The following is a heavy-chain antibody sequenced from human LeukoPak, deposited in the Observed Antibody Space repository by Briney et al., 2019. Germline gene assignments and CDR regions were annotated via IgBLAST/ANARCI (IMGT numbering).Heavy chain of an antibody. D-gene: IGHD3-3*01. CDR3: AKDRVYYDFWSGLLSS. CDR2: ISYDGSNK. V-gene: IGHV3-30-3*01. J-gene: IGHJ4*02. CDR1: GFTFSSYA. Sequence: GRSLRLSCAASGFTFSSYAMHWVRQAPGKGLEWVAVISYDGSNKYYADSVKGRFTISRDNSKNTLYLQMNSLRAEDTAVYYCAKDRVYYDFWSGLLSSWGQGTLVTVSS.